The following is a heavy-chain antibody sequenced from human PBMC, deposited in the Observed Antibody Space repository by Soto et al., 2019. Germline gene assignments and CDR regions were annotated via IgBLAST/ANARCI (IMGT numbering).Heavy chain of an antibody. Sequence: GGSLRLSCAASGFAFSSYGMHSVRQAPGKGLEWVAVISYDGSNKYYADSVKGRFTISRDNSKNTLYLQMNSLRAEDTAVYYCAARIAAGGFDYWGQGTLVTGSS. CDR2: ISYDGSNK. D-gene: IGHD6-13*01. CDR1: GFAFSSYG. J-gene: IGHJ4*02. CDR3: AARIAAGGFDY. V-gene: IGHV3-30*03.